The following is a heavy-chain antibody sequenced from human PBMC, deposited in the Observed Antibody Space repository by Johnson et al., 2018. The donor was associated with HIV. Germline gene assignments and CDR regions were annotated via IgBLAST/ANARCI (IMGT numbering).Heavy chain of an antibody. V-gene: IGHV3-64*01. J-gene: IGHJ3*02. CDR3: ARSRGPMRKDAFDI. CDR2: ISSNGIGT. D-gene: IGHD3-10*01. Sequence: VQLVESGGDLERPGGSLRLSCAVSGFTFSNFAMHWVPQAPGKGLEYVSAISSNGIGTYYANSVDGRFTISRDNDKNTLYLEMGSLRVEDMAVYYCARSRGPMRKDAFDIWGQGTKVTVSS. CDR1: GFTFSNFA.